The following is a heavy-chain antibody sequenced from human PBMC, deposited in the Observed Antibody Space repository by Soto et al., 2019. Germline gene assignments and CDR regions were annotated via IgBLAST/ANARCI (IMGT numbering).Heavy chain of an antibody. Sequence: PSETLSLTCTVSGGSISSGGYYWSWIRQHPGKGLEWIGYIYYSGSTYYNPSLKSRVTISVDTSKDQFSLKLSSVTAADTAVYYCARALGIPNWFDPWGQGTLVTVPQ. J-gene: IGHJ5*02. CDR2: IYYSGST. D-gene: IGHD7-27*01. CDR1: GGSISSGGYY. V-gene: IGHV4-31*03. CDR3: ARALGIPNWFDP.